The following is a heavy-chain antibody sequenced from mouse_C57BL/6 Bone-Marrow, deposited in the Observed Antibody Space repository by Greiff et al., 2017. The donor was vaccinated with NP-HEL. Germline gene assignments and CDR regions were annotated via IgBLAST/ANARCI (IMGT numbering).Heavy chain of an antibody. CDR2: IRSKSNNYAT. V-gene: IGHV10-1*01. CDR1: GFSFNTYA. D-gene: IGHD1-1*01. CDR3: VRDYYGSSYEAMDY. J-gene: IGHJ4*01. Sequence: EVQVVESGGGLVQPKGSLKLSCAASGFSFNTYAMNWVRQAPGKGLEWVARIRSKSNNYATYYADSVKDRFTISRDDSESMLYLQMNNLKTEDTAMYYGVRDYYGSSYEAMDYWGQGTSVTVSS.